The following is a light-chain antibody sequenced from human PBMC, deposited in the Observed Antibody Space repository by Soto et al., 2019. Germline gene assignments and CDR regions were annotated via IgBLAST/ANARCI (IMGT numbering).Light chain of an antibody. V-gene: IGKV3-20*01. CDR1: QTVSTSY. J-gene: IGKJ5*01. CDR3: QQYGNSPLIT. CDR2: GAS. Sequence: ETVLTQSPGTLSLSPGERATLSCRASQTVSTSYFAWYQQKPGQAPRLLIYGASSRATGIPDRFSGSGSGTDFTLTISRLEPEDFAVYYCQQYGNSPLITFGQGTRLEIK.